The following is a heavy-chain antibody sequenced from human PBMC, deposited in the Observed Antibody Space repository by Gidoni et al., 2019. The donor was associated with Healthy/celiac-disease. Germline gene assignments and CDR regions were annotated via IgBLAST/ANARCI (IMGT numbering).Heavy chain of an antibody. CDR3: AKDSSGPSWDY. Sequence: EVQLLESWGGLLQPGGSLSLSCASSVFTFSSYAMSWVRQAPGKGLEWVSAISGSGGSTYYADSVKGRFTISRDNSKNTLYLQMNSLRAEDTAVYYCAKDSSGPSWDYWGQGTLVTVSS. V-gene: IGHV3-23*01. J-gene: IGHJ4*02. CDR2: ISGSGGST. D-gene: IGHD6-19*01. CDR1: VFTFSSYA.